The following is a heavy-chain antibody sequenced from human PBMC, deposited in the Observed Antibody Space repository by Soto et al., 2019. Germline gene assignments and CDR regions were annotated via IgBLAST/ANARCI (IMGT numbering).Heavy chain of an antibody. V-gene: IGHV4-39*01. CDR1: GGSISSSSYY. Sequence: SETLSLTCTVSGGSISSSSYYWGWIRQPPGKGLEWIGSIYYSGSTYYNPSLKSRVTISVDTSKNQFSLKLSSVTAADTAVYYCARLYDFWSGYYPLHYYGMDVWGQGTTVTVSS. CDR2: IYYSGST. J-gene: IGHJ6*02. D-gene: IGHD3-3*01. CDR3: ARLYDFWSGYYPLHYYGMDV.